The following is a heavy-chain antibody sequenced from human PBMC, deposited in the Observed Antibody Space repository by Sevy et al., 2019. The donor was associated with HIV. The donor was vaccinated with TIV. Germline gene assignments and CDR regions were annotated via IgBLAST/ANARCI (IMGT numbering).Heavy chain of an antibody. CDR2: IYSGGST. J-gene: IGHJ6*02. D-gene: IGHD3-10*01. Sequence: GMSLRLSCAASGFTVSSNYMSWVRQAPGKGLEWVSVIYSGGSTYYADSVKGRFTISRDNSKNTLYLQMNSLRAEDTAVYYCARSAYYYGSGSYIPRNYYYGMDVWGQGTTVTVSS. CDR1: GFTVSSNY. V-gene: IGHV3-53*01. CDR3: ARSAYYYGSGSYIPRNYYYGMDV.